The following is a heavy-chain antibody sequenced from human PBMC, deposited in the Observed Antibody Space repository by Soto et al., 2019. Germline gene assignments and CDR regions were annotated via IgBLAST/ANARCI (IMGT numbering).Heavy chain of an antibody. CDR3: AGGGVRGVVSRTRDYYGMDV. J-gene: IGHJ6*02. Sequence: GESLKISCKGSGYNFTNYWIGWVRQMPGKGLESMGIIYPGDSDTRYSPSFQGQVTISADKSISTAYLQWSSLRASDTAMYYCAGGGVRGVVSRTRDYYGMDVWGQGTTVTVSS. V-gene: IGHV5-51*01. D-gene: IGHD3-10*01. CDR1: GYNFTNYW. CDR2: IYPGDSDT.